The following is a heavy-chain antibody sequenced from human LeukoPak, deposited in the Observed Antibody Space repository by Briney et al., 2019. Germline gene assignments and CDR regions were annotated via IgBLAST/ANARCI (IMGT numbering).Heavy chain of an antibody. CDR2: ISNDGSKK. D-gene: IGHD2-21*01. CDR3: ARDLAYCGGECYSGDAFDI. J-gene: IGHJ3*02. Sequence: GGSLRLSCAASGFTFSSYAIHWVRQAPGKGLGWVAVISNDGSKKQYADSVKGRFTISRDNSKNTLYLQMNSLRAEDTDVYYCARDLAYCGGECYSGDAFDIWGQGTMVTVSS. CDR1: GFTFSSYA. V-gene: IGHV3-30*04.